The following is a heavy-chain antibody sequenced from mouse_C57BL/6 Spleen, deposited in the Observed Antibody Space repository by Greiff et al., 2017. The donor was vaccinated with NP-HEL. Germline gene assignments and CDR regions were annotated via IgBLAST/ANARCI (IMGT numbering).Heavy chain of an antibody. CDR1: GYSITSGYY. Sequence: DVKLQESGPGLVKPSQSLSLTCSVTGYSITSGYYWNWIRQFPGNKLEWMGYISYDGSNNYNPSLKNRISITRDTSKNQFFLKLNSVTTEDTATYYCARGAYGSFDYWGQGTTLTVSS. V-gene: IGHV3-6*01. CDR3: ARGAYGSFDY. CDR2: ISYDGSN. J-gene: IGHJ2*01. D-gene: IGHD2-2*01.